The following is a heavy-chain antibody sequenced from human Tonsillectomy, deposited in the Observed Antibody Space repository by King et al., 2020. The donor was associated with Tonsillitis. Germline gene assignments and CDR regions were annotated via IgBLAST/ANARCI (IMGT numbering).Heavy chain of an antibody. CDR3: AKEVSLLWFGELAPFDY. CDR2: ISGSGGST. V-gene: IGHV3-23*04. Sequence: VQLVESGGGLVQPGGSLRLSCAASGFTFSTYAMSWVRQAPGKGLEWVSAISGSGGSTYYADSVKGRFTISRDNSKNTLYLQMNSLRAEDTAVYYCAKEVSLLWFGELAPFDYWGQGTLVTVSS. D-gene: IGHD3-10*01. CDR1: GFTFSTYA. J-gene: IGHJ4*02.